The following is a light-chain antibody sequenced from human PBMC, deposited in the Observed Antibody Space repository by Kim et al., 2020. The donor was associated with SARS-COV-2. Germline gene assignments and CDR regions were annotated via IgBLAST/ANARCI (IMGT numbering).Light chain of an antibody. Sequence: GQSITVSGRGSNSDMGGYNYVTWYQQHPGKAPNLMIYDVSSRPSGVSHRFSGSKSGNTASLTISGLQADDEADYYCGSYTSGATIIFGGGTQLTVL. J-gene: IGLJ2*01. CDR3: GSYTSGATII. CDR2: DVS. CDR1: NSDMGGYNY. V-gene: IGLV2-14*03.